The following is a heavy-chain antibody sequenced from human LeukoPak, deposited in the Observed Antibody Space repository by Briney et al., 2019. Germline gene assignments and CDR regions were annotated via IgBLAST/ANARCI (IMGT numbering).Heavy chain of an antibody. V-gene: IGHV4-59*12. J-gene: IGHJ6*03. CDR1: GGSISSYY. Sequence: PSETLSLTCTVSGGSISSYYWSWIRQPPGKGLEWIGYIYYSGSTNYNPSLKSRVTISVDTSKNQFSLKLSSVTAAGTAVYYCARSYCSSTSCYPRYYYMDVWGKGTTVTVSS. CDR2: IYYSGST. D-gene: IGHD2-2*01. CDR3: ARSYCSSTSCYPRYYYMDV.